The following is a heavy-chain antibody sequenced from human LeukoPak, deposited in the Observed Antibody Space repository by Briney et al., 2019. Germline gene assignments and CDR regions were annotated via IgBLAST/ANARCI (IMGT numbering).Heavy chain of an antibody. V-gene: IGHV4-30-4*08. CDR2: IYYSGST. Sequence: SQTLSLTCTVSGGSISSGDYYWSWIRQPPGKGLEWIGYIYYSGSTYYNPSLKSRVTISVDTSKNQFSLKLSSVTAADTAVYYCARWGYYGSGSYYNTPYYFDYWGQGTLVTVSS. D-gene: IGHD3-10*01. J-gene: IGHJ4*02. CDR1: GGSISSGDYY. CDR3: ARWGYYGSGSYYNTPYYFDY.